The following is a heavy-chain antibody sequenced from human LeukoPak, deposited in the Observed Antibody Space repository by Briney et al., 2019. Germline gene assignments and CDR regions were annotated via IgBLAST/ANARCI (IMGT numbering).Heavy chain of an antibody. D-gene: IGHD6-6*01. CDR1: GFTFSSYS. CDR2: ISSSSSYI. Sequence: KPGGSLRLSCAASGFTFSSYSMNWGRQAPGKGLEWVSSISSSSSYIYYADSVKGRFTISRDNAKNSLYLQMNSLRAEDTAVYYCARGSAIHPTFDYWGQGTLVTVSS. J-gene: IGHJ4*02. V-gene: IGHV3-21*01. CDR3: ARGSAIHPTFDY.